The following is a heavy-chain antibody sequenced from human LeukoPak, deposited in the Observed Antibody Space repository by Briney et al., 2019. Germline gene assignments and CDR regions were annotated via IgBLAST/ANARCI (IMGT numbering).Heavy chain of an antibody. J-gene: IGHJ4*02. Sequence: RGALSLSRAGSVFTLSSYERNWVRPAPGRRVEWVSDISSSGSTIYNADSGNGRFTISTDNTKNSLYLQIKRLRGEDTDVYYCARGLMDTAMGSFDYWGQGTLVTVSS. D-gene: IGHD5-18*01. CDR3: ARGLMDTAMGSFDY. V-gene: IGHV3-48*03. CDR2: ISSSGSTI. CDR1: VFTLSSYE.